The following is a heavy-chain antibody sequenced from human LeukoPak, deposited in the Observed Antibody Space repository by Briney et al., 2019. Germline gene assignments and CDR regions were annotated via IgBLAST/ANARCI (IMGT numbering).Heavy chain of an antibody. CDR3: ARGRRRGWDSYGYFFDY. D-gene: IGHD5-18*01. Sequence: SETLSLTCAVYGGSLSGYYWSWIRQPPGKGLEWIGEINHSGSTNYNPSLKSRVTISVDTSKNQFSLKLSSVTAADTAVYYCARGRRRGWDSYGYFFDYWGQGTLVTVSS. J-gene: IGHJ4*02. CDR1: GGSLSGYY. V-gene: IGHV4-34*01. CDR2: INHSGST.